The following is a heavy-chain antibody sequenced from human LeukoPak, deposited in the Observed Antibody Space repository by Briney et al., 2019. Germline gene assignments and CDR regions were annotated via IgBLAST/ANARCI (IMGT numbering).Heavy chain of an antibody. V-gene: IGHV4-38-2*02. CDR1: GYSISSGYY. Sequence: PSETLSLTCTVSGYSISSGYYWGWIRQPPGKGLVWIGSIYHSGSTNYNPSLKSRVTISVDTSKNQFSLKLSSVTAADTAVYYCARGRRSGLPPRTPRQNWFDPWGQGTLVTVSS. D-gene: IGHD3-10*01. J-gene: IGHJ5*02. CDR3: ARGRRSGLPPRTPRQNWFDP. CDR2: IYHSGST.